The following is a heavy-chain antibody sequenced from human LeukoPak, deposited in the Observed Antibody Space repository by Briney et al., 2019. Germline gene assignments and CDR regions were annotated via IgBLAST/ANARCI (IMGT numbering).Heavy chain of an antibody. CDR3: ARDLDGSGYYSMGY. CDR2: FYASGST. D-gene: IGHD3-22*01. CDR1: GFTVSTSY. Sequence: GGSLRLSCPVSGFTVSTSYMSWVRQAPGKGLEWVSVFYASGSTYYAGSVKGRFTISRDNSKNTLYLQMNSLRVEDTAVYYCARDLDGSGYYSMGYWGQGTLVTVSS. J-gene: IGHJ4*02. V-gene: IGHV3-66*01.